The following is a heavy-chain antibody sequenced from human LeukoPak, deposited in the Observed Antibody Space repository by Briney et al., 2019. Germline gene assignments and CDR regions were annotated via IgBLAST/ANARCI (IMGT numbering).Heavy chain of an antibody. CDR3: AKETSSSIDY. CDR2: ISNSGGST. V-gene: IGHV3-23*01. CDR1: GFTFSSYA. Sequence: AGGSLRLSCAASGFTFSSYAMNWVRQAPGKGLEWVSGISNSGGSTYYADSVKGRFTISRDNSKNTLYLQMNSLRAEDTAVDYCAKETSSSIDYWGQGTLVTVSS. D-gene: IGHD6-6*01. J-gene: IGHJ4*02.